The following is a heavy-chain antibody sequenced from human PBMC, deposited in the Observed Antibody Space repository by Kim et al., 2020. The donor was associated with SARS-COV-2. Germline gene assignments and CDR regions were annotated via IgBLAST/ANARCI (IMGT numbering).Heavy chain of an antibody. CDR1: GFSFDIYA. D-gene: IGHD3-22*01. V-gene: IGHV3-23*01. CDR3: AKMVVMGDYNYYYYYGMDV. J-gene: IGHJ6*02. Sequence: GGSLRLSCSASGFSFDIYAMSWVRQAPGKGLQWVSFISGGGVNKFYADSVRGRFTISSDNSKNTLYLQMNSLRDGDTARYYCAKMVVMGDYNYYYYYGMDVWGQGTTVTVSS. CDR2: ISGGGVNK.